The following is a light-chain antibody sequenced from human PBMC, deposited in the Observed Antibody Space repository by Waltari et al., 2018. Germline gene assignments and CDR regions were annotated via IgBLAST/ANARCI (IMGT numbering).Light chain of an antibody. CDR1: ESILTR. J-gene: IGKJ1*01. CDR2: KAS. Sequence: DIQMTQSPSTLSAFVGDRVTITCRAGESILTRLAWYQQKPGMAPNLLIYKASRLHSGVSSRFSGSGSGTEFTLTISSLQPDDVATYYCHQYNSYSPWMFGQGTRVEI. V-gene: IGKV1-5*03. CDR3: HQYNSYSPWM.